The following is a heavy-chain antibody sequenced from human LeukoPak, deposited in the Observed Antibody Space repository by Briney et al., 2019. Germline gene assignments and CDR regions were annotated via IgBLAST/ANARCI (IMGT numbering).Heavy chain of an antibody. V-gene: IGHV3-23*01. CDR3: ANLGRSVVYYGSD. J-gene: IGHJ4*02. D-gene: IGHD3-10*01. Sequence: GGSLRLSYAASGFTFSTYAMSWVRQAPGKGLEWVSVISVTGGTTYYADSVKGRFTISRDNSKNTLYLQMNSLRAEDTAVYYCANLGRSVVYYGSDWGQGTLVTVSS. CDR1: GFTFSTYA. CDR2: ISVTGGTT.